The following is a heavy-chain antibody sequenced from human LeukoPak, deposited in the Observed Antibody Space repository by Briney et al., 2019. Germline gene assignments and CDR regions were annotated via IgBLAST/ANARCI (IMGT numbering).Heavy chain of an antibody. CDR2: IIPIFGTA. V-gene: IGHV1-69*13. J-gene: IGHJ6*02. Sequence: ASVKVSCKASGGTFSSYAISWVRQAPGQGLEWMGGIIPIFGTANYAQKFQGRVTITADDSTSTAYMELSSLRFEDTAVYYCASRGGVTQENDYYYFAMDVWGQGTTVTVSS. D-gene: IGHD2-21*02. CDR1: GGTFSSYA. CDR3: ASRGGVTQENDYYYFAMDV.